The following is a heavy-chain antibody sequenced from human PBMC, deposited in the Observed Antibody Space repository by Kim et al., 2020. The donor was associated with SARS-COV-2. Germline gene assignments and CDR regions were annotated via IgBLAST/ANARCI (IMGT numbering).Heavy chain of an antibody. CDR2: IYYSGST. V-gene: IGHV4-39*01. J-gene: IGHJ5*02. CDR1: GGSISSSSYY. Sequence: SETLSLTCTVSGGSISSSSYYWGWIRQPPGKGLEWIGSIYYSGSTYYNPSLKSRVTISVDTSKNQFSLKLSSVTAADTAVYYCARLRSALYNWFDPWGQGTLVTVSS. CDR3: ARLRSALYNWFDP.